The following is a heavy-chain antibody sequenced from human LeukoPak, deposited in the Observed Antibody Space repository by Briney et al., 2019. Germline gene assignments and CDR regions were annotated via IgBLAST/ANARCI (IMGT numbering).Heavy chain of an antibody. Sequence: GGSLSLSCAACGFTFSSFAMGWVRRAPGKGLERVSAISGSGGSTYYADSVKGRFTISRDNSKNTLYLQMNSLRAEDTAVYYCAQKVDTRGVTQPNFDYWGQGTLVTVSS. V-gene: IGHV3-23*01. CDR1: GFTFSSFA. J-gene: IGHJ4*02. D-gene: IGHD3-10*01. CDR2: ISGSGGST. CDR3: AQKVDTRGVTQPNFDY.